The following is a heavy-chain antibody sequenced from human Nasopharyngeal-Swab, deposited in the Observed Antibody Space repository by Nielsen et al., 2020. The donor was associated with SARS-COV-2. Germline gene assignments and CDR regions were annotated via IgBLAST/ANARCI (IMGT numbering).Heavy chain of an antibody. CDR3: ARGGRHGGRRAKRKGEREI. V-gene: IGHV4-34*01. CDR2: TRHSGSG. Sequence: WIRQPPGKGLEWIGETRHSGSGNYKPSLNSRVSMSVDASKNQFSLKLDSVTAADTAVYYCARGGRHGGRRAKRKGEREIWGQG. D-gene: IGHD3-16*01. J-gene: IGHJ3*02.